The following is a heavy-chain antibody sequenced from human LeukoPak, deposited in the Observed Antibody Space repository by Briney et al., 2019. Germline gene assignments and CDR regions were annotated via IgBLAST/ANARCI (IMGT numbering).Heavy chain of an antibody. D-gene: IGHD4-11*01. CDR2: IYYSGST. V-gene: IGHV4-39*02. Sequence: SETLSLTCTVSGGSISSSSYYWGWIRQPPGKGLEWIGSIYYSGSTYYNPSLKSRVTISVDTSKNQFSLKLSSVTAADTAVYYGARDHSNYDFDYWGQGTLVTVSS. CDR1: GGSISSSSYY. CDR3: ARDHSNYDFDY. J-gene: IGHJ4*02.